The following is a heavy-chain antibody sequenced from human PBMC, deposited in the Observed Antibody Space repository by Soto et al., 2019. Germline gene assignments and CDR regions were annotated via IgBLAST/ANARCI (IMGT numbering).Heavy chain of an antibody. V-gene: IGHV5-51*01. Sequence: PGESLKISCKGSGYSFNTYWIAWVRQMPGKGLEWMGVIYAGDSDTRYSPSFQGQATISADKSISTAYLQWSSLKASDTAMYYCARGGYYDSSGYLVYYGMDVWGQGTTVTVS. CDR2: IYAGDSDT. CDR3: ARGGYYDSSGYLVYYGMDV. J-gene: IGHJ6*02. D-gene: IGHD3-22*01. CDR1: GYSFNTYW.